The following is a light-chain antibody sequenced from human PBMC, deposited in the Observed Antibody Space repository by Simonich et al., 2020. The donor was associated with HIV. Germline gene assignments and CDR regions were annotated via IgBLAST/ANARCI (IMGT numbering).Light chain of an antibody. CDR2: DAS. CDR1: QSVSSY. Sequence: EIVLTQSPATLSLSPGERPTLSCRASQSVSSYLAWYQPKPGQAPRLRIYDASNRATGIPSRFSGSGSGTDFTLTISSLEPEDFAVYYCQQRSNYPITFGQGTRLEIK. J-gene: IGKJ5*01. CDR3: QQRSNYPIT. V-gene: IGKV3-11*01.